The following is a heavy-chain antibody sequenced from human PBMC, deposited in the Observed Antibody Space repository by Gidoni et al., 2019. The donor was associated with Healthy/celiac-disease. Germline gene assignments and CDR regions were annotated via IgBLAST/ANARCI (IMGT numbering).Heavy chain of an antibody. D-gene: IGHD2-15*01. CDR1: GYTFTGYY. J-gene: IGHJ6*02. CDR2: INPNSGGT. CDR3: ARAPLDSYYYYYGMDV. V-gene: IGHV1-2*04. Sequence: QVQLVQSGAEVKKPGASVKVSCKASGYTFTGYYMHWVRQAPGQGLEGMGWINPNSGGTNYAQKFQGWVTMTRDTSISTAYMELSRLRSDDTAVYYCARAPLDSYYYYYGMDVWGQGTTVTVSS.